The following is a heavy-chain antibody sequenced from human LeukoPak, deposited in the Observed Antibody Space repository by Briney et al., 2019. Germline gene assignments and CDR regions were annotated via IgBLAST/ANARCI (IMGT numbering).Heavy chain of an antibody. V-gene: IGHV5-51*01. CDR2: IYPGDSDT. D-gene: IGHD2-15*01. CDR1: GYNFTSFW. Sequence: GESLKISCKGSGYNFTSFWIGWVRQMPGKGLEWMGIIYPGDSDTRYSPSFQGQVTISADKSISTAYLQWSSLKASDTAMYYCATLGYCSGGSSYGDAFDIWGQGTMVTVSS. J-gene: IGHJ3*02. CDR3: ATLGYCSGGSSYGDAFDI.